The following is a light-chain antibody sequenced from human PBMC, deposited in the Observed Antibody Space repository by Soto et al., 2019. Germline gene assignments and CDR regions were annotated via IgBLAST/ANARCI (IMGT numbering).Light chain of an antibody. CDR3: QQYHNYPVT. Sequence: DLQMTQSPSSLSASVGDRVTITCRASQEISNHLAWFQQKPGKPPKSLIYDASSLQSGVPSKFSGSGSETDFTLTISSLQPEDFATYYCQQYHNYPVTFGGGTKVEIK. CDR2: DAS. CDR1: QEISNH. J-gene: IGKJ4*01. V-gene: IGKV1-16*02.